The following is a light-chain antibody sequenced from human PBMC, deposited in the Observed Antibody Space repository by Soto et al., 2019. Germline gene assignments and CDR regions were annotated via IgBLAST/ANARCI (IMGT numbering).Light chain of an antibody. CDR1: SSDIGAYNY. V-gene: IGLV2-14*01. Sequence: QSVLTQSASVSGSPGQSFTISCTGTSSDIGAYNYVSWYQQHPGKAPKLMIYEVSNRPSGVSNRFSGSKSGNTASLTISGLQDEDEADYYCSSYTGSSTPYVFGTGTKVTVL. J-gene: IGLJ1*01. CDR3: SSYTGSSTPYV. CDR2: EVS.